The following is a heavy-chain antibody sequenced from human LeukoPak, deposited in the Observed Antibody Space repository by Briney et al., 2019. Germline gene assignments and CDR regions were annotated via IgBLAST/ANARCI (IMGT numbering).Heavy chain of an antibody. D-gene: IGHD3-10*01. Sequence: PSETLSLTSAVSGESFSGYYWSWIRQPPGKGLEWIGEMNTSGSTKYNPSLKSRVTTSVDMSKNQVSLKLTFVTAVDTAVYYCARGIGSGNEGVYFDNWDQGTLVTVSS. CDR2: MNTSGST. CDR3: ARGIGSGNEGVYFDN. CDR1: GESFSGYY. J-gene: IGHJ4*02. V-gene: IGHV4-34*01.